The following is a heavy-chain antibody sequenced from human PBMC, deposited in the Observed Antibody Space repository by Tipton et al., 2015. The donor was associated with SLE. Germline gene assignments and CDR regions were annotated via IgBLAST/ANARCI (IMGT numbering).Heavy chain of an antibody. V-gene: IGHV4-59*01. D-gene: IGHD6-19*01. CDR1: GGSISSYY. Sequence: TLSLTCTVSGGSISSYYWSWIRQPPGKGLEWIGYIYYSGSTNYNPSLKSRVTISVDTSKNQFSLKLSSVTAADTAVYYCARTQVGWYYFDYWGQGTLVTVSS. CDR3: ARTQVGWYYFDY. CDR2: IYYSGST. J-gene: IGHJ4*02.